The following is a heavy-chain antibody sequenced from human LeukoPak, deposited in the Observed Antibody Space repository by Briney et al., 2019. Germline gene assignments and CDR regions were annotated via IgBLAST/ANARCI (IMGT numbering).Heavy chain of an antibody. CDR3: ARDSPSPYILWFGESNNFDY. Sequence: SETLSLTCTVPGGSISSYYWSWIRQPPGKGLEWIGYIYYSGSTNYNPSLKSRVTISVDTSKNQFSLKLSSVTAADTAVYYCARDSPSPYILWFGESNNFDYWGQGTLVTVSS. J-gene: IGHJ4*02. V-gene: IGHV4-59*01. CDR1: GGSISSYY. D-gene: IGHD3-10*01. CDR2: IYYSGST.